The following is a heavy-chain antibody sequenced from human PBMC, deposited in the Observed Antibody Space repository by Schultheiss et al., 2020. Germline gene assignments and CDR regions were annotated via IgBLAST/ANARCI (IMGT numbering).Heavy chain of an antibody. Sequence: ASVKVSCKASGYTFTSYAMHWVRQAPGQRLEWMGWINAGNGNTKYSQKFQGRVTITRDTSASTAYMELSSLRSEDTAVYYCARLLWFGEFAFDPWGQGTLVTVSS. CDR2: INAGNGNT. D-gene: IGHD3-10*01. J-gene: IGHJ5*02. V-gene: IGHV1-3*01. CDR1: GYTFTSYA. CDR3: ARLLWFGEFAFDP.